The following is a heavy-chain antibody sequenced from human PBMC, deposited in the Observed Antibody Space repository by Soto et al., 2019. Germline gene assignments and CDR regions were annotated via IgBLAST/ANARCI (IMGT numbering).Heavy chain of an antibody. CDR1: GFTFNTYD. Sequence: EVQLVESGGGLVKPGGSLRLSCAASGFTFNTYDMNWVRQAPGKGLEWVSSITTSSAYIYYADSLKGRITVSGDNAKNSLVLQMNSLRAEDTAVYYCVRSGTARLLRHSWFDTWGQGTLVTVSS. CDR3: VRSGTARLLRHSWFDT. V-gene: IGHV3-21*01. D-gene: IGHD2-21*01. J-gene: IGHJ5*02. CDR2: ITTSSAYI.